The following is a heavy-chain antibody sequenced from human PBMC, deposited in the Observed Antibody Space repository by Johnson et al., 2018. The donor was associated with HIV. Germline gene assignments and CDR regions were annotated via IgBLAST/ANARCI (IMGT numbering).Heavy chain of an antibody. CDR3: I. CDR2: ISYDGSNK. CDR1: GFTFSAFA. V-gene: IGHV3-30-3*01. J-gene: IGHJ3*02. Sequence: QVQLVESGGGVVQPGGSLRLSCAASGFTFSAFAMHWVRQAPGKGLEWVALISYDGSNKYYADSVKGRFSISRDNSKNTAVYYCAKDLGGGSSSLPGIWGQGTMVTVSS. D-gene: IGHD6-6*01.